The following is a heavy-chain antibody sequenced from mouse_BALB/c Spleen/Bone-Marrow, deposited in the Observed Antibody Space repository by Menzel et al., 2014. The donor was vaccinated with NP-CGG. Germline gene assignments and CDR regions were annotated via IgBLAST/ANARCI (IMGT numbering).Heavy chain of an antibody. Sequence: VQLKESGGGLVKPGGSLKLSCAASGFAFSSYDMSWVRQTPEKRLEWVAYISSGGGSTYYPDTVKGRFTISRDNAKKTLYLQVSSLKSEDTAMYYCARHEDGYYDAMDYWGQGTSVTVSS. D-gene: IGHD2-3*01. CDR3: ARHEDGYYDAMDY. CDR2: ISSGGGST. J-gene: IGHJ4*01. V-gene: IGHV5-12-1*01. CDR1: GFAFSSYD.